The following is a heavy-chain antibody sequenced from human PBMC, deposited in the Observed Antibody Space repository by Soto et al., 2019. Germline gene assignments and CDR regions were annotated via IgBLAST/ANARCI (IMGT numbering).Heavy chain of an antibody. D-gene: IGHD3-10*01. CDR3: ARGFTAAYYYGSGSSNTHLNWFDP. CDR1: GYTFTSYA. V-gene: IGHV1-3*01. J-gene: IGHJ5*02. CDR2: INAGNGNT. Sequence: ASVKVSCKASGYTFTSYAMHWVRQAPGQRLEWMGWINAGNGNTKYSQKFQGRVTITADESTSTAYMELSSLRSEDTAVYYCARGFTAAYYYGSGSSNTHLNWFDPWGQGTLVTVSS.